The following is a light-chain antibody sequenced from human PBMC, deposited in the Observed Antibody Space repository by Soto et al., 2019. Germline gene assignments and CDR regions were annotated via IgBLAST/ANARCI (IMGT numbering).Light chain of an antibody. CDR3: QQNKEWHGT. Sequence: EIVMTQSPATLSVSPGERVTLSCRASQSVSSYLACFQQKPGHAPSLLINDASNSATGITVMFSGSGSGTEFTLIIISLQSEDCGIYYCQQNKEWHGTFGQGTKVEI. CDR1: QSVSSY. CDR2: DAS. V-gene: IGKV3-15*01. J-gene: IGKJ1*01.